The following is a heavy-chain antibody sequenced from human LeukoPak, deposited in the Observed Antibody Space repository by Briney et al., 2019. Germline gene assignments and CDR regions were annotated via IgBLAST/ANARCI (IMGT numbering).Heavy chain of an antibody. Sequence: SETLSLTCAVYGGSFSGYYWSWVRQPPGKGLEWIGEINHSGSNNYNPSLKSRVTISVDTSKNQFSLKLSSVTAADTAVYYCARRMVRGVITSWGQGTLVTVSS. CDR3: ARRMVRGVITS. D-gene: IGHD3-10*01. V-gene: IGHV4-34*01. J-gene: IGHJ4*02. CDR1: GGSFSGYY. CDR2: INHSGSN.